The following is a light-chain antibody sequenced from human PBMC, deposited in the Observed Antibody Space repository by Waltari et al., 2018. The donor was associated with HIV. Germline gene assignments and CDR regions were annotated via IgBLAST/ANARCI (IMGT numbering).Light chain of an antibody. CDR1: SSDVGGYNY. J-gene: IGLJ2*01. CDR3: SSYTSSSTPEVV. Sequence: QSALTQPASVSGSPGQSITISCTGTSSDVGGYNYVSWYQQHPGKAPKLMIYEVSNRPSGVSNRFSGSKSGNTASLTISGLQAEDEAEYYCSSYTSSSTPEVVFGGGTKLTVL. CDR2: EVS. V-gene: IGLV2-14*01.